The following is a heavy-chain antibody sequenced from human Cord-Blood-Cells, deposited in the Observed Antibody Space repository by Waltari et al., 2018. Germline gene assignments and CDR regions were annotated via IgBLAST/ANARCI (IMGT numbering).Heavy chain of an antibody. Sequence: QVQLVESGGGVVQPGRSLRLSCAASGFTFSSYGMHWVRQAPGKGWEWVAVISYDGSNKYYADSVKGRFTISRDNSKNTLYLQMNSLRAEDTAVYYCAKLSFLELRAFDIWGQGTMVTVSS. CDR3: AKLSFLELRAFDI. D-gene: IGHD1-7*01. J-gene: IGHJ3*02. CDR1: GFTFSSYG. CDR2: ISYDGSNK. V-gene: IGHV3-30*18.